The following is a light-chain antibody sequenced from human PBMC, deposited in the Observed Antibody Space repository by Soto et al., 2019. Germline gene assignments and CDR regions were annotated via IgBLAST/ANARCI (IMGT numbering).Light chain of an antibody. CDR1: SSDVGGYDF. CDR2: EVS. J-gene: IGLJ1*01. CDR3: LSYSSTSTLYV. V-gene: IGLV2-14*01. Sequence: SVPTQPASVAGSPGQSITISCTGTSSDVGGYDFVSWYQQHPGKAPKLLIYEVSRRPSSFSNRFSGSKSANTASLTISELQAEDAADYYCLSYSSTSTLYVFGTGTKVTV.